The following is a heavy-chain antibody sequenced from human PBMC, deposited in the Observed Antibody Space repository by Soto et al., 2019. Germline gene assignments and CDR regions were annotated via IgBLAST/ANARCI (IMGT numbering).Heavy chain of an antibody. CDR1: GFSFRTTW. J-gene: IGHJ4*01. Sequence: EVQLVESGGGLVKPGGSLRPSCAASGFSFRTTWMAWVRQAPGKGLEWVGRIKSKSAGETTDYADPVKGRFTISIDDSKDTLYLHMDSLETGDTAVYYCSTGSPFRGRVLDYWGHGTLVTVSS. CDR3: STGSPFRGRVLDY. V-gene: IGHV3-15*05. CDR2: IKSKSAGETT. D-gene: IGHD3-16*01.